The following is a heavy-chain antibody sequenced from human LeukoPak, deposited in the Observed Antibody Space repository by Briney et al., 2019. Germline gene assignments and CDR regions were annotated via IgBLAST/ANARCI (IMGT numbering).Heavy chain of an antibody. J-gene: IGHJ6*02. CDR3: AREDSSGWFGRLDYYYYGMDV. Sequence: GGSLRLSCAASGFTFSNYNMNWVRQAPGKGLEWVSSISSSSSYIYYADSVKGRFTISRDNAKNSLYLQMNSLRAEDTAVYYCAREDSSGWFGRLDYYYYGMDVWGQGTTVTVSS. V-gene: IGHV3-21*01. CDR1: GFTFSNYN. D-gene: IGHD6-19*01. CDR2: ISSSSSYI.